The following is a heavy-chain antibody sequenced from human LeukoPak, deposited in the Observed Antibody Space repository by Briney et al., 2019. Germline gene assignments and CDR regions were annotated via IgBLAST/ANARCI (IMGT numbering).Heavy chain of an antibody. CDR2: IYYSGST. J-gene: IGHJ4*02. CDR1: GGSISSYY. Sequence: SETLSLTCTVSGGSISSYYWSWIRQPPGKGLEWIGYIYYSGSTNYNPSLKSRVTISVDTSKNQFSLKLSSVTAADTAVYYCARGYYGSSGLGSYYFDYWGQGTLVTVSS. V-gene: IGHV4-59*01. D-gene: IGHD3-22*01. CDR3: ARGYYGSSGLGSYYFDY.